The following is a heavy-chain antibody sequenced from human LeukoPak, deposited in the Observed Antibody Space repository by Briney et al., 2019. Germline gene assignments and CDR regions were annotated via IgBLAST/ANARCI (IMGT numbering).Heavy chain of an antibody. J-gene: IGHJ4*02. V-gene: IGHV5-51*01. CDR3: ARRGTQRGEDLDC. CDR1: GYSFTSYW. D-gene: IGHD1-26*01. Sequence: GESLKISCKGSGYSFTSYWIGWVRQMPGKGLEWRGIIYPADSDTRYSPSFQGQVTISADKSISPAYLQWSSLKAADAAMYYCARRGTQRGEDLDCWGQGTLVTVSS. CDR2: IYPADSDT.